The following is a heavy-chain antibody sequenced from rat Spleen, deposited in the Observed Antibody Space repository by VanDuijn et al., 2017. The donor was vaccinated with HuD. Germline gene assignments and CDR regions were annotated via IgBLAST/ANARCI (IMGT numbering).Heavy chain of an antibody. V-gene: IGHV5-20*01. J-gene: IGHJ2*01. CDR2: ISYDGGST. D-gene: IGHD1-4*01. CDR1: GFTFSNYD. Sequence: EVQLVESGGGLVQPGRSMKLSCAASGFTFSNYDMAWVRQAPTKGLEWVASISYDGGSTYYRDSVKGRFTISRDNAKSSLYLQMDSLRSEDTATYYCARHATSIRDYFDYWGQGVMVTVSS. CDR3: ARHATSIRDYFDY.